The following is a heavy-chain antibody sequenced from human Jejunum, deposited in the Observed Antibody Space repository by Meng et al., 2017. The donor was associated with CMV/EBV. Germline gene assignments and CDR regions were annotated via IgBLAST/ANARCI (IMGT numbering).Heavy chain of an antibody. CDR3: ARWSGTYYDY. D-gene: IGHD1-26*01. CDR2: LYSSGIT. J-gene: IGHJ4*02. CDR1: GLTVSSNY. Sequence: EVQVGESGGDLVQPGESVRLSCAASGLTVSSNYMSWLRQAPGKGLEWVSILYSSGITYYADSVKGRFTISRDNSKNTLYFQMNTLRAEDTAVYYCARWSGTYYDYWGQGTLVTVSS. V-gene: IGHV3-66*01.